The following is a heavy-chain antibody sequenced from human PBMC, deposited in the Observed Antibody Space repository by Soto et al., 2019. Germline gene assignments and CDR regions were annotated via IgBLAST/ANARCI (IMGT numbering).Heavy chain of an antibody. V-gene: IGHV3-21*01. J-gene: IGHJ4*02. CDR3: ARVGRDSTGGDY. CDR2: ISSSSSYI. CDR1: GFTFSSYS. D-gene: IGHD3-16*01. Sequence: EVQLVESGGGLVKPGGSLRLSCAASGFTFSSYSMNWVRQAPGKGLEWVSSISSSSSYIYYADSVKGRFTISRDNAKNSLYLHMNSLRAEDTAVYYCARVGRDSTGGDYWGQGTLVTVSS.